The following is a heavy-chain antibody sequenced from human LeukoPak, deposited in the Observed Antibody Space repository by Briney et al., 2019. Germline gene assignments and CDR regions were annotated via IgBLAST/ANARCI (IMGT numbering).Heavy chain of an antibody. J-gene: IGHJ4*02. Sequence: GASVKVSCKASGYTFTGYYMHWVRQAPGQGLEWMGWINPNSGGTNYAQKFQGRVTMTRDTSISTAYMELSRLRSDDTAVYYCARVKTMIVVVTLCDYWGQGTLVTVSS. CDR1: GYTFTGYY. V-gene: IGHV1-2*02. CDR2: INPNSGGT. CDR3: ARVKTMIVVVTLCDY. D-gene: IGHD3-22*01.